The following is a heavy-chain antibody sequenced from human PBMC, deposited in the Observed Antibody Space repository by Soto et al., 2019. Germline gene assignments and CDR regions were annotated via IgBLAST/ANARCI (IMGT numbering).Heavy chain of an antibody. CDR1: GFTFSSYA. J-gene: IGHJ4*02. D-gene: IGHD2-15*01. Sequence: GGSLRLSCAASGFTFSSYAMSWVRQAPGKGLEWVSAISGSGGSTYYADSVKGRFTISRDNSKNALYLQMNSLRAEDTAVYYCAKGGGGYCSGGSCYYDFDYWGQGTLVTVSS. CDR3: AKGGGGYCSGGSCYYDFDY. V-gene: IGHV3-23*01. CDR2: ISGSGGST.